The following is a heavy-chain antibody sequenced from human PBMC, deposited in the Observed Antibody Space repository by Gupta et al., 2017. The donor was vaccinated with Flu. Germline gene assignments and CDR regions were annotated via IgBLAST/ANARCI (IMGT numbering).Heavy chain of an antibody. Sequence: YWMSGVRQAPGKGLEWMAYINKVGRETKYVDSVKGRFTISRDNAKNALYMHIDSLRAEDTAVYHCARVTTPHGYAESKFDYWGQGTLVTVSS. J-gene: IGHJ4*02. CDR3: ARVTTPHGYAESKFDY. CDR2: INKVGRET. D-gene: IGHD5-12*01. CDR1: YW. V-gene: IGHV3-7*01.